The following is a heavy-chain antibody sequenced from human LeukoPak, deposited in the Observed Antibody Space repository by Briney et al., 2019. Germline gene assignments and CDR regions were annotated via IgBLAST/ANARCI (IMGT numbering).Heavy chain of an antibody. D-gene: IGHD2-2*01. V-gene: IGHV3-64D*09. CDR3: KTSPTSGIDY. Sequence: PGGSLRLSCSASGFTFSNYVMHWVRQAPGKGLEYVSAINTNGGNTYYADSVKGRFTISRDNSKNTLYLQMSSLRTEDTAVSYCKTSPTSGIDYWGQGTLVTVSS. CDR2: INTNGGNT. J-gene: IGHJ4*02. CDR1: GFTFSNYV.